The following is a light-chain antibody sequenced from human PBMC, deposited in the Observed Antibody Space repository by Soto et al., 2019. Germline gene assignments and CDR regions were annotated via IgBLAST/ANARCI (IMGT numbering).Light chain of an antibody. J-gene: IGKJ1*01. V-gene: IGKV4-1*01. Sequence: DIVMTQSPDSLAVSLGERATINCKSSRGVLYSSNNKNYLAWYQQRPGQPPKLLLYWASTRESGVPHRFSGSGSGSDFTLTISSLQAEDVAVYYCQQYYSTPPTFGQGTKVEIK. CDR3: QQYYSTPPT. CDR1: RGVLYSSNNKNY. CDR2: WAS.